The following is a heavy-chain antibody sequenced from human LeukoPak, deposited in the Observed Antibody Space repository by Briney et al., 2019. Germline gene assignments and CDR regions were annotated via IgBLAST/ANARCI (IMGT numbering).Heavy chain of an antibody. CDR3: ASRSLPADGDYVSDY. CDR2: IYYNGNT. D-gene: IGHD4-17*01. Sequence: KTSETLSLTCTVSGGSISSGGYYWSWIRQHPGEGLEWIGYIYYNGNTYYNPSLKSRLTISVDTSKNQFSLKLSSVTAADTAVYYCASRSLPADGDYVSDYWGQGTLVTVSS. J-gene: IGHJ4*02. CDR1: GGSISSGGYY. V-gene: IGHV4-31*03.